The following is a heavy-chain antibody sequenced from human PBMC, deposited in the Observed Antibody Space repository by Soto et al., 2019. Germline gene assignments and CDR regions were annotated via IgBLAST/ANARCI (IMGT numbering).Heavy chain of an antibody. J-gene: IGHJ4*02. CDR2: IIPILGIA. CDR1: GGTFSSYT. D-gene: IGHD1-26*01. V-gene: IGHV1-69*02. CDR3: ARTFSGSYDY. Sequence: QVQLVQSGAEVKKPGSSVKVSCKASGGTFSSYTISWVRQAPGQGLEWMGRIIPILGIANYAQKFQGRVTSTADKSTGTAYMELSSLRSEDTAVYYCARTFSGSYDYWGQGTLVTVSS.